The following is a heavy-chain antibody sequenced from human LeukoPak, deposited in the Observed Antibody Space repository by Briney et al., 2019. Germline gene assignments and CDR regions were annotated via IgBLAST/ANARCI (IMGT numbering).Heavy chain of an antibody. D-gene: IGHD2-2*01. CDR3: ARDLGYGTSSYGGAFDI. CDR1: GFAFDVFG. Sequence: SLRLSCAASGFAFDVFGMHWVWQAPGRGLWYSLGTSWNSGKIDYGDSVRGRFTISRDNAKNSLDLQMNSLRGEDTALYYCARDLGYGTSSYGGAFDIWGQGTTVIVSS. V-gene: IGHV3-9*01. CDR2: TSWNSGKI. J-gene: IGHJ3*02.